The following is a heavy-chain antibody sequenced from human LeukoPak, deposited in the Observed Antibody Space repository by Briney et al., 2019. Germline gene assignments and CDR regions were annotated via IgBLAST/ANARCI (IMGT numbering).Heavy chain of an antibody. D-gene: IGHD3-22*01. V-gene: IGHV4-59*01. Sequence: SETLSLTCTVSGGSISSYYWSWIWQPPGKGLEWIGYIYYSGSTNYNPSLKSRVTISVDTSKNQFSLKLSSVTAADTAVYYCARGGWNKFDYWGQGTLVTVSS. CDR3: ARGGWNKFDY. J-gene: IGHJ4*02. CDR1: GGSISSYY. CDR2: IYYSGST.